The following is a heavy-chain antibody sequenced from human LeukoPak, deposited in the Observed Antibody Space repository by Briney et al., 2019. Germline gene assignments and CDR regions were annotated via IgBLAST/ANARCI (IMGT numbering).Heavy chain of an antibody. J-gene: IGHJ5*02. CDR3: ARESGGPTQSNGFDP. CDR2: IYYSGST. D-gene: IGHD3-16*01. Sequence: SETLSLTCTVSGGSVSSGSYYWSWIRQPPGKGLEWIGYIYYSGSTNYNPSLKSRDPISVDTSKHQFSLKLRPVTPAHRSVYYWARESGGPTQSNGFDPWGQGTLVTVSS. CDR1: GGSVSSGSYY. V-gene: IGHV4-61*01.